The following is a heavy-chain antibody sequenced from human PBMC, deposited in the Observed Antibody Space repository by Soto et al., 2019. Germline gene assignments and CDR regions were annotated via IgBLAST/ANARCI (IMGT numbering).Heavy chain of an antibody. CDR1: GGTFSSYA. CDR2: IIPIFGTA. D-gene: IGHD4-17*01. Sequence: QVQLVQSGAEVKKPGSSVKVSCKASGGTFSSYAISWVRQAPGQGLEWMGGIIPIFGTANYPQKFQGRVTIPADESTSTAYMELSSLRSEDTAVYYCARNEMTTSRFDPWGQGTLVTVSS. J-gene: IGHJ5*02. CDR3: ARNEMTTSRFDP. V-gene: IGHV1-69*12.